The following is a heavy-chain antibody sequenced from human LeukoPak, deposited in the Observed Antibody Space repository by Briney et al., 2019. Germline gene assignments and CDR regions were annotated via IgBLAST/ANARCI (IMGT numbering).Heavy chain of an antibody. Sequence: ASVKVSCRASGYTFTSYGISWVRQAPGRGLEWMGWISAYSGNTNYAQKLQGRVTMTTDTSTSTAYMELRSLRSDDTAVYYCARVAAVAVAGTFDYWGQGTLVTVSS. CDR2: ISAYSGNT. D-gene: IGHD6-19*01. V-gene: IGHV1-18*01. J-gene: IGHJ4*02. CDR1: GYTFTSYG. CDR3: ARVAAVAVAGTFDY.